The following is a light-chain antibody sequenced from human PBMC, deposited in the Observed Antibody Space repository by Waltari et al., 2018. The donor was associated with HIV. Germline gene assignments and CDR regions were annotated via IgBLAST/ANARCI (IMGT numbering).Light chain of an antibody. Sequence: IVMTQSPATLSLSPGASATIFCRASQSFRSNLAWYQQKPCQAPRRLIYDASTRATGIPARFSGSGSGTEFTLTISSLQSEDLAVYYGQQYDNWWTFGQGTKVEIK. CDR3: QQYDNWWT. CDR2: DAS. J-gene: IGKJ1*01. CDR1: QSFRSN. V-gene: IGKV3-15*01.